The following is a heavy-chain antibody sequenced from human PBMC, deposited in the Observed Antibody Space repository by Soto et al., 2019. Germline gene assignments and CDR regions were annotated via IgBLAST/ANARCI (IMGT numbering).Heavy chain of an antibody. V-gene: IGHV4-34*01. CDR2: INHSGST. CDR1: GGSFSGYY. D-gene: IGHD6-13*01. CDR3: ARAPIAAAGTYHYMDV. Sequence: PSETLSLTCAVYGGSFSGYYWSWIRQPPGKGLEWIGEINHSGSTNYNPSLKSRVTISVDTSKNQFSLKLSSVTAADTAVYYCARAPIAAAGTYHYMDVWGKGTTVTVSS. J-gene: IGHJ6*03.